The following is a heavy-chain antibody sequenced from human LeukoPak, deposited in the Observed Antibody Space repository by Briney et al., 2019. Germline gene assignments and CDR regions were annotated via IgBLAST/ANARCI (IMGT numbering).Heavy chain of an antibody. CDR1: GFTFSSYA. CDR3: AKAPTGIAVAGTTRRSPVPQYFQH. CDR2: ISGSGGST. J-gene: IGHJ1*01. D-gene: IGHD6-19*01. Sequence: PGGSLRLSCAASGFTFSSYAMSSVRQAPGKGLEWVSAISGSGGSTYYADSVKGRFTISRDNSKNTLYLQMNSLRAEDTAVYYCAKAPTGIAVAGTTRRSPVPQYFQHWGQGTLVTVSS. V-gene: IGHV3-23*01.